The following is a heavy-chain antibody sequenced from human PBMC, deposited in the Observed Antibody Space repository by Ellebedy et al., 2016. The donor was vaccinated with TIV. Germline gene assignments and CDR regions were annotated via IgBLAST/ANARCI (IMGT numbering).Heavy chain of an antibody. J-gene: IGHJ4*02. CDR3: AKDRGAVAGTGSGY. Sequence: PGGSLRLSCAASGFPFSNYAMTWVRQAPGKGLEWVSTISGSGGSTYYADSVQGRFTISRDNDKNTVSLQMNSLRVEDTAVYYCAKDRGAVAGTGSGYWGQGTLVTVSS. CDR1: GFPFSNYA. V-gene: IGHV3-23*01. D-gene: IGHD6-19*01. CDR2: ISGSGGST.